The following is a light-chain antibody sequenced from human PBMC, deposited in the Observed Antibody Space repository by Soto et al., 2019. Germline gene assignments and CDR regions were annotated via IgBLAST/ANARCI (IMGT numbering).Light chain of an antibody. CDR1: NSNIGSDI. Sequence: VLTQPPSASGTPGQRATISCCGSNSNIGSDIVNCYQLLPGAAPEVLINTTNQRPSGVPERFSGSKSGTSASLAISGLQSEDQANSYCATWDGGLSGPFVFGTGTKVTVL. J-gene: IGLJ1*01. V-gene: IGLV1-44*01. CDR2: TTN. CDR3: ATWDGGLSGPFV.